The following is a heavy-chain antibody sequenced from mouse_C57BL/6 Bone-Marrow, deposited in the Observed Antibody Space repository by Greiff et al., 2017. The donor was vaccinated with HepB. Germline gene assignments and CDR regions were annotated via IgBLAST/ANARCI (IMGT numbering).Heavy chain of an antibody. CDR3: ARSGITTVVALYAMDY. Sequence: QQSGAELARPGASVKLSCKASGYTFTSYGISWVKQRTGQGLEWIGEIYPRSGNTYYNEKFKGKATLTADKSSSTAYMELRSLTSEDSAVYFCARSGITTVVALYAMDYWGQGTSVTVSS. CDR1: GYTFTSYG. D-gene: IGHD1-1*01. CDR2: IYPRSGNT. J-gene: IGHJ4*01. V-gene: IGHV1-81*01.